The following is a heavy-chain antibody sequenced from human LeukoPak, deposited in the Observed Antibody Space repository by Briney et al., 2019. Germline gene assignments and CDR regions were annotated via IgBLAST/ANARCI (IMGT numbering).Heavy chain of an antibody. J-gene: IGHJ6*02. Sequence: ASVKVSCKASGYTFTGYYMHWVRQAPGQGLEWMGIINPSGGSPTYAQKFQGRVTMTGDTSTSTAYMELTRLRSDDTALYYCAKDSQLPQYVAYYYYGMDVWGQGTTVTVSS. CDR3: AKDSQLPQYVAYYYYGMDV. CDR1: GYTFTGYY. CDR2: INPSGGSP. D-gene: IGHD3-10*01. V-gene: IGHV1-46*01.